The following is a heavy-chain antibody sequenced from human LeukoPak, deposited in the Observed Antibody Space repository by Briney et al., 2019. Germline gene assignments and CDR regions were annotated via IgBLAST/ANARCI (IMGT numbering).Heavy chain of an antibody. V-gene: IGHV3-7*01. J-gene: IGHJ4*02. CDR2: IKQDGSER. D-gene: IGHD5-12*01. CDR1: GFTFSTYW. Sequence: GGSLRLSCAASGFTFSTYWMSWVRQAPGTGPEWVANIKQDGSERYYVDSVEGRFTISRDNAKNSLYLQMNSLRAEDTAVYYCARDKAFSYEDYWGQGTLVTVSS. CDR3: ARDKAFSYEDY.